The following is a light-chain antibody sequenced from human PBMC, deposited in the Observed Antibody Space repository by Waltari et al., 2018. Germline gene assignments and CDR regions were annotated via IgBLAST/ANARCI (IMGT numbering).Light chain of an antibody. CDR1: RSEVGGYNF. V-gene: IGLV2-11*01. CDR3: SSYAGNYVA. Sequence: QSALTQPRSVSGSPGQSVTISCTGTRSEVGGYNFVSWYQQHPGTAPNLIISDVTKRPAGVPDRFSGSKSGNTASLTISGLQAEDEADYYCSSYAGNYVAFGGGTKLTVL. J-gene: IGLJ2*01. CDR2: DVT.